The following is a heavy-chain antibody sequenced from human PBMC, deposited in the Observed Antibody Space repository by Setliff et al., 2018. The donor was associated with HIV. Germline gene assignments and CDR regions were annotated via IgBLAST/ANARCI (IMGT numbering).Heavy chain of an antibody. Sequence: SETLRLSCAASGFTFSDYYMTWIRQPPGKGLEWIGEINHSGSTNYNPSLKSRVTISVDTSMDQFPLKLNSVTAADTAVYYCAAASSWDPLLDYWGQGTLVTVSS. CDR3: AAASSWDPLLDY. J-gene: IGHJ4*02. D-gene: IGHD6-13*01. V-gene: IGHV4-34*08. CDR2: INHSGST. CDR1: GFTFSDYY.